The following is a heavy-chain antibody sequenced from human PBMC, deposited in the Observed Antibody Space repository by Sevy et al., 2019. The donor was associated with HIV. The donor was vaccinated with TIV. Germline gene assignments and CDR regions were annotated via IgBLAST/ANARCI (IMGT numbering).Heavy chain of an antibody. CDR1: GGSISPYY. D-gene: IGHD6-6*01. J-gene: IGHJ5*02. CDR2: IYHSGNT. CDR3: AKQIAARPAWFDP. V-gene: IGHV4-4*08. Sequence: SETLSLTCTVSGGSISPYYWIWIRQTPGKGLEWIGYIYHSGNTNYNPSLKSRVTMAIDSSKNQFSLKLNSVTAADTAVYYCAKQIAARPAWFDPWGQGALVTVSS.